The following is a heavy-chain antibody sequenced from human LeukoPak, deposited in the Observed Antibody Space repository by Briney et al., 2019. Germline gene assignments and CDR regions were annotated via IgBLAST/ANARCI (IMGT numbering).Heavy chain of an antibody. V-gene: IGHV3-23*01. CDR2: ISGSGGST. D-gene: IGHD2-21*02. Sequence: GGSLRLSCAASGFTFSSYAMSWVRQAPGKGLEWVSAISGSGGSTYYADSVKGRFTISRDNSKNTLYLQMNSLRAEDTAVYYCAKKGKAYCGGDCYFYDYWGQGTLVTVSS. CDR1: GFTFSSYA. J-gene: IGHJ4*02. CDR3: AKKGKAYCGGDCYFYDY.